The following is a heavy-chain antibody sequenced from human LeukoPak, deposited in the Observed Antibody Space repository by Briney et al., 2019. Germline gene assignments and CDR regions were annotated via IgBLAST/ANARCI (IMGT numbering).Heavy chain of an antibody. CDR2: ISGSGGRT. D-gene: IGHD2-15*01. J-gene: IGHJ4*02. CDR1: EITFSSYA. V-gene: IGHV3-23*01. CDR3: AKARVVVAATISFDY. Sequence: GGSLRLSCATSEITFSSYAMSWVRQAPGKGLEWVSAISGSGGRTYYADSVKGRFTISRDNSKNTPYLQMNSLRAEDTAVYYCAKARVVVAATISFDYWGQGTLVTVSS.